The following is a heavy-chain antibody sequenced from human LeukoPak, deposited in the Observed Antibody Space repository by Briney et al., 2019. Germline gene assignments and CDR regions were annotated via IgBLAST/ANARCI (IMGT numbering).Heavy chain of an antibody. D-gene: IGHD4-11*01. CDR2: ISSSSSYI. J-gene: IGHJ3*02. V-gene: IGHV3-21*01. CDR1: GFTFSSYS. CDR3: ARDTAGYSNYDDAFDI. Sequence: GGSLRLSCAASGFTFSSYSMNWVRQVPGKGLEWVSSISSSSSYIYYADSVKGRFTISRDNAKNSLYLQMNSLRAEDTAVYYCARDTAGYSNYDDAFDIWGQGTMVTVSS.